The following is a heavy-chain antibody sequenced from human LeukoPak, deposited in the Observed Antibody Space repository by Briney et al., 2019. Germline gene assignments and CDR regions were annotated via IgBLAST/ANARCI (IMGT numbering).Heavy chain of an antibody. CDR2: ISWNSGSI. D-gene: IGHD2-15*01. J-gene: IGHJ4*02. Sequence: PGGSLRLSCAASGFTFDDYAMHWVRQAPGKGLEWVSGISWNSGSIAYADSVKGRFIISRDNAKNSLYLQMNSLRAEDTAVYYCARDDPNDINHDYWGQGTLVTVSS. CDR3: ARDDPNDINHDY. CDR1: GFTFDDYA. V-gene: IGHV3-9*01.